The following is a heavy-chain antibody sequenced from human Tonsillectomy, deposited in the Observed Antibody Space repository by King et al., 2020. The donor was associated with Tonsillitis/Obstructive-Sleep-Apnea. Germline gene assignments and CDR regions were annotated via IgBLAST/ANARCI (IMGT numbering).Heavy chain of an antibody. CDR3: AGSRGDIVVVPAADFDY. CDR2: INHRGST. V-gene: IGHV4-34*01. CDR1: GGSCSGYY. D-gene: IGHD2-2*01. Sequence: VQRQQWGAGLLKPSETLSLTCAVYGGSCSGYYWSWIRQPPGKGLEWIGEINHRGSTNYNPSRKSRVTISVDTSKNQFSLKLSSVTAADTAVYYCAGSRGDIVVVPAADFDYWGQGTLVTVSS. J-gene: IGHJ4*02.